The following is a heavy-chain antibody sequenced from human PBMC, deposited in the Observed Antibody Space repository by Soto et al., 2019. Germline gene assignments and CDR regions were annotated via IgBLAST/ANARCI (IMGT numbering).Heavy chain of an antibody. J-gene: IGHJ4*02. Sequence: QMQLVQSGPEVRKPGTSVKVSCKASGFTVTYSTMQWVRQARGQRLEWIGWIVVGSGRTNYAQNFQERVTFTRDMSTITAYMELSILRSEDTAVYYCAAGFLVAAAGDFDYWGQGTLVTVSS. CDR1: GFTVTYST. CDR2: IVVGSGRT. D-gene: IGHD6-13*01. CDR3: AAGFLVAAAGDFDY. V-gene: IGHV1-58*02.